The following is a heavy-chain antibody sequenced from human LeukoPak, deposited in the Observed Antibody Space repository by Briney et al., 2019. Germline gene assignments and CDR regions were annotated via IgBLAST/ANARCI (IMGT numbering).Heavy chain of an antibody. D-gene: IGHD3-22*01. Sequence: SETLSLTCTVSGYSISSGYYWGWIRPPPGKGLEWIGRIYTSGSTNYNPSLKSRVTMSVDTSKNQFSLKLSSVTAADTAVYYCARADSSGVYYFDYWGQGTLVTVSS. CDR1: GYSISSGYY. V-gene: IGHV4-38-2*02. J-gene: IGHJ4*02. CDR3: ARADSSGVYYFDY. CDR2: IYTSGST.